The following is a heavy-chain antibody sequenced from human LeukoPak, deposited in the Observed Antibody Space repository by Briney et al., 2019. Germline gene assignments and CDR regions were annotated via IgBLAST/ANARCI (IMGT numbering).Heavy chain of an antibody. J-gene: IGHJ3*02. Sequence: PGRSLRLSCAASGFTFDDYAMHWVRQAPGKGLEWVSGISWNSGSIGYADSVKGRFTISRDNAKNSLYLQMNSLRAEDTALYYCAKVRSYSPIGAFDIWGQGTMVTVSS. V-gene: IGHV3-9*01. D-gene: IGHD3-10*01. CDR3: AKVRSYSPIGAFDI. CDR2: ISWNSGSI. CDR1: GFTFDDYA.